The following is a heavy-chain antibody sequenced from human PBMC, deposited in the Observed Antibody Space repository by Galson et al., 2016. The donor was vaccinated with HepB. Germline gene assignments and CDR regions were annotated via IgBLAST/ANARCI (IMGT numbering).Heavy chain of an antibody. V-gene: IGHV3-11*05. Sequence: SLRLSCAASGFTFSDYHMSWIRQAPGEGLEWVSYISVSGTYTNYADSVKGRFTISRDNAKNSLYLQMNSLRAEDTAIYYCARDLSTGGVNIPYSYSYYGVDVWGQGTTVTVSS. CDR3: ARDLSTGGVNIPYSYSYYGVDV. D-gene: IGHD3-16*01. CDR1: GFTFSDYH. J-gene: IGHJ6*02. CDR2: ISVSGTYT.